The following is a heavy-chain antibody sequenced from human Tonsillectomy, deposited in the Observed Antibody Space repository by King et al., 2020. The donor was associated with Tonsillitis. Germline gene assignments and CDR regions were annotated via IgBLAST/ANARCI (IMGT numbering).Heavy chain of an antibody. CDR2: IYYSGST. Sequence: VQLQESGPGLVKPSQTLSLTCTVSGGSISSGGYYWSWIRQHPGKGLEWIGYIYYSGSTYYNPSLKSRVTISVDTYKNQISLKLSSVTAADTAVYYCARVEQWELSPIFDYWGPGTLVTVSS. CDR1: GGSISSGGYY. V-gene: IGHV4-31*03. D-gene: IGHD1-26*01. J-gene: IGHJ4*02. CDR3: ARVEQWELSPIFDY.